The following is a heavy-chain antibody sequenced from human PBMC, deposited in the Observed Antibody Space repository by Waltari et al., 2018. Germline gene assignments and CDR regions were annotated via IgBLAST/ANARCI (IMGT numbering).Heavy chain of an antibody. Sequence: QVHLVQSGAEVQRPGASVQVSCKASGYTFTGFYVHWVRQAPGQGLEWMGWINPDSGCTNYAQKFQGRVTMTRDTSITTAYMELSRLTSDDTAVYYCARVIASGSYPNFDYWGQGTQVSVSS. CDR3: ARVIASGSYPNFDY. CDR1: GYTFTGFY. D-gene: IGHD3-16*02. CDR2: INPDSGCT. J-gene: IGHJ4*02. V-gene: IGHV1-2*02.